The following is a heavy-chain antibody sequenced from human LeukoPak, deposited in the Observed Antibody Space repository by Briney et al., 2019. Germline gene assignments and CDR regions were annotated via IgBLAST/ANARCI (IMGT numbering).Heavy chain of an antibody. Sequence: GGSLRLSCAASGFTFSSYAMHWVRQAPGKGLEWVAVISYDGSNKYYADSVKGRFTISRDNSKNTLYLQMNSLRAEDTAVYYCARDSGIAAAENYFDYWGQGTLVTVSS. J-gene: IGHJ4*02. CDR2: ISYDGSNK. CDR3: ARDSGIAAAENYFDY. CDR1: GFTFSSYA. V-gene: IGHV3-30*04. D-gene: IGHD6-13*01.